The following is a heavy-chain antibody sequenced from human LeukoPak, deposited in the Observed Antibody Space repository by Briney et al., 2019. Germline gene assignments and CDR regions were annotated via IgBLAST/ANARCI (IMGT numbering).Heavy chain of an antibody. D-gene: IGHD6-19*01. V-gene: IGHV3-11*04. CDR1: GFTFSDYY. CDR2: ISSSGDTT. CDR3: ARVSAHAGIAVAASDY. J-gene: IGHJ4*02. Sequence: GGSLRLSCAASGFTFSDYYMSWIRQAPGKGLEWVSYISSSGDTTYYADSVKGRFTISRDNAKNSLYLQMNGLRAEDTAVYYCARVSAHAGIAVAASDYWGQGTLVTVSS.